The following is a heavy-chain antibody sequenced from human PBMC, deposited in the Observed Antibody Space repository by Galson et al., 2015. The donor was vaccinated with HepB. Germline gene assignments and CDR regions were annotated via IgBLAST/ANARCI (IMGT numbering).Heavy chain of an antibody. CDR3: ARGIVGATYYYYGMDV. CDR1: GYTFFTNY. V-gene: IGHV1-46*01. J-gene: IGHJ6*02. CDR2: INPSGGPT. D-gene: IGHD1-26*01. Sequence: SVKVSCKASGYTFFTNYIHWVRQAPGQGLEWMGIINPSGGPTSYAQKFQGRVTMTRDTSTSTVFMKLSSLRSEDTAVYYCARGIVGATYYYYGMDVWGQGTTVTVSS.